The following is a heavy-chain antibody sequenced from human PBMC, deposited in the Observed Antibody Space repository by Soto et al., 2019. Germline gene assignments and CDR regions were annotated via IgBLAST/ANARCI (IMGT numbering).Heavy chain of an antibody. D-gene: IGHD2-15*01. CDR1: GGSFSSYA. CDR3: AKDACRMTFRGGPA. V-gene: IGHV1-69*13. CDR2: IIPIFGTA. J-gene: IGHJ1*01. Sequence: SVKVSCKASGGSFSSYAISWVRQAPGQGLEWMGGIIPIFGTANYAQKFQGRVTITADESTSTAYMELSSLRSEVTAVYYCAKDACRMTFRGGPAWGQGTLVTVSA.